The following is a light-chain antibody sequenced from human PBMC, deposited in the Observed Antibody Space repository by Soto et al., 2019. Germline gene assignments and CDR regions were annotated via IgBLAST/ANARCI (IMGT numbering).Light chain of an antibody. J-gene: IGKJ2*01. CDR1: QSISNW. CDR3: QHYNSYSAT. V-gene: IGKV1-5*01. CDR2: DAS. Sequence: DIQMTQSPSTLSASVGDRVTITCRASQSISNWLAWYQQKPGKAPKLLIYDASSLESGVPSRFSGSGSGTEFTLTINSLQPDDFTTYSCQHYNSYSATFCQGTKLEIK.